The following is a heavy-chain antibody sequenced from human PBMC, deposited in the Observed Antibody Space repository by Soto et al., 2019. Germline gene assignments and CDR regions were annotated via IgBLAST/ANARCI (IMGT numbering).Heavy chain of an antibody. CDR2: ISSSGSTI. CDR1: GFTFSDYY. Sequence: GGSLRLSCAASGFTFSDYYMIWIRQAPGKGLEWVSYISSSGSTIYYADSVKGRFTISRDNVKNSLYLQMNSLRAEDTAVYYCARDGQQLAESFEYWGQGTLVTVSS. CDR3: ARDGQQLAESFEY. D-gene: IGHD6-13*01. J-gene: IGHJ4*02. V-gene: IGHV3-11*01.